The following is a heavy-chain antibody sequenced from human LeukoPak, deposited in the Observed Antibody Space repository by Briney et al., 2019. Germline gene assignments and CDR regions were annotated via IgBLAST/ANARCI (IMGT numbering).Heavy chain of an antibody. CDR1: GFSLDDYG. V-gene: IGHV3-20*04. CDR2: INWNGGST. J-gene: IGHJ4*02. Sequence: GGSLRLSCAASGFSLDDYGMSWVRQAPGKGLEWVSSINWNGGSTGYADSVKGRFTISRDNSKNTLYLQMNSLRAEDTAVYYCAKGPRTVRFGDRHKGIFDYWGQGTLVTVSS. D-gene: IGHD3-10*01. CDR3: AKGPRTVRFGDRHKGIFDY.